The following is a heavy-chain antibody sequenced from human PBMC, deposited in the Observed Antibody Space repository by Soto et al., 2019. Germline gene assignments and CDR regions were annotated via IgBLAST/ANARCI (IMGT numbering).Heavy chain of an antibody. V-gene: IGHV3-11*01. Sequence: QVRLVESGGGLVKPGGSLRLSCAASGFTFNDYYMSWIRQAPGKGLEWLSYISGTSNTIYYADSVKGRFTISRDNAKNSLYLQMNILRAEDTAVYYCAREGNRFQHWGQGTLVTVSS. D-gene: IGHD3-10*01. CDR2: ISGTSNTI. CDR1: GFTFNDYY. J-gene: IGHJ1*01. CDR3: AREGNRFQH.